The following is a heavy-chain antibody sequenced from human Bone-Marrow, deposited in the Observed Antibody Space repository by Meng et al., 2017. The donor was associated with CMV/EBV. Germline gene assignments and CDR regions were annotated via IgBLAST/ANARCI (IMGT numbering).Heavy chain of an antibody. CDR2: ISSSSSYI. CDR3: ARERGGGP. D-gene: IGHD5-12*01. V-gene: IGHV3-21*04. CDR1: GFTFSSYS. J-gene: IGHJ5*02. Sequence: GESLKISCAASGFTFSSYSMNWVRQAPGKGLEWVSSISSSSSYIYYADSVKGRFTISRDNAKNSLYLQMNSLRAEDTAVYYCARERGGGPWGQGTLVTVSS.